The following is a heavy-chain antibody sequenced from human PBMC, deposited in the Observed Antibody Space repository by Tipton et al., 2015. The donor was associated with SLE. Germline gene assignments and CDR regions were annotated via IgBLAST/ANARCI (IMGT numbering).Heavy chain of an antibody. CDR2: IYYSGST. V-gene: IGHV4-38-2*02. J-gene: IGHJ4*02. CDR1: GYSISSGYY. Sequence: TLSLTCTVPGYSISSGYYWGWIRQPPGKGLEWIGNIYYSGSTYYNPSLKSRVTISVDTTKNQFSLKLSSVTAADTAVYYCARGPFPPGDWGQGPLVTVSS. CDR3: ARGPFPPGD.